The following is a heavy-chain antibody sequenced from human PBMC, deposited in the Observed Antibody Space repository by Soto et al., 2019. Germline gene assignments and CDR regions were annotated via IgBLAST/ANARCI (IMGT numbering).Heavy chain of an antibody. J-gene: IGHJ4*02. CDR2: IRTAGDT. D-gene: IGHD6-19*01. V-gene: IGHV3-13*01. CDR3: ARVKSNGWYYFDN. Sequence: PGGSLRLSCAASGFTFSTYDMHWVRQVTEKGLEWVSAIRTAGDTYYPGSVKGRFTISRENAKNSLYLQMDSLRVEDTAVYYCARVKSNGWYYFDNWGQGTLVTVSS. CDR1: GFTFSTYD.